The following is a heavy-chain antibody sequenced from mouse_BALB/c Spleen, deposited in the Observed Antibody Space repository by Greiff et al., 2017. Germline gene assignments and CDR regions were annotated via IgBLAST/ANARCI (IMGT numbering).Heavy chain of an antibody. CDR2: IDPETGGT. D-gene: IGHD2-2*01. CDR3: SVVKDYYAMDY. J-gene: IGHJ4*01. V-gene: IGHV1-15*01. CDR1: GYTFTDYE. Sequence: VQLQQSGAELVRPGASVTLSCKASGYTFTDYEMHWVKQTPVHGLEWIGAIDPETGGTAYNQKFKGKATLTADKSSSTAYMELRSLTSEDSAVYYCSVVKDYYAMDYWGQGTSVTVSS.